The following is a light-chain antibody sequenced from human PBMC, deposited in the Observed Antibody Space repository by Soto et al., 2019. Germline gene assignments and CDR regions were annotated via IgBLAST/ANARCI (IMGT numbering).Light chain of an antibody. Sequence: SVLTQPPSASGPPGQRVTISCSGSSSNIGGNTVNWYQHLPGTAPKPLIFSNNQRPSGVPARFSGSKSGTSASLAISGLQSADEADYYCAAWDDSLNGPVFGGGTKLTVL. CDR2: SNN. J-gene: IGLJ3*02. V-gene: IGLV1-44*01. CDR1: SSNIGGNT. CDR3: AAWDDSLNGPV.